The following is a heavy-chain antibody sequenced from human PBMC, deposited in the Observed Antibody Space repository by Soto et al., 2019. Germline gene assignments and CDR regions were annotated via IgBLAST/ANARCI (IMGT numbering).Heavy chain of an antibody. J-gene: IGHJ4*02. Sequence: QVQLQESGPGLVKPSQTLSLTCTVSGGSISSGDYYWSWIRQPPGKGLEWSGYIYYSGSTYYNPSLKSRVTMSVDTSKNQFSLKLNSVTAADTAVYYCARVPYYYDSSGYSPPHFDYWGPGTLVTVSS. CDR2: IYYSGST. V-gene: IGHV4-30-4*01. D-gene: IGHD3-22*01. CDR1: GGSISSGDYY. CDR3: ARVPYYYDSSGYSPPHFDY.